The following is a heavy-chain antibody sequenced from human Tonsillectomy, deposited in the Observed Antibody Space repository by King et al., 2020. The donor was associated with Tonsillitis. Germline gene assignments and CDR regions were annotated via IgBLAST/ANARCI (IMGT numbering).Heavy chain of an antibody. Sequence: QLQESGPGLVKPSQTLSLTCTVSGGSISSGGYYWSWIRQHPGKGLEWIGYIYYSGSTYYNPSLKSRVTISVDTSKNQFSLKLSSVTAADTAGYYCARFVRLTGTGGVGYYFAYWGQGTLVTVSS. J-gene: IGHJ4*02. V-gene: IGHV4-31*03. CDR2: IYYSGST. D-gene: IGHD1-7*01. CDR3: ARFVRLTGTGGVGYYFAY. CDR1: GGSISSGGYY.